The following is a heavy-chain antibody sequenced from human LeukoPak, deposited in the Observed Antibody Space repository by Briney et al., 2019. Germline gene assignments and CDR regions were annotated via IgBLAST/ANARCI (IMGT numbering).Heavy chain of an antibody. V-gene: IGHV4-59*01. CDR1: GGSISSYY. J-gene: IGHJ4*02. D-gene: IGHD4-17*01. Sequence: SETLSLTCTVSGGSISSYYWSWTRQPPGKGLEWIGYIYYSGSTNYNPSLKSRVTISVDTSKNQFSLKLSSVTAADTAVYYCARGLNRNDYGDYGYWGQGTLVTVSS. CDR2: IYYSGST. CDR3: ARGLNRNDYGDYGY.